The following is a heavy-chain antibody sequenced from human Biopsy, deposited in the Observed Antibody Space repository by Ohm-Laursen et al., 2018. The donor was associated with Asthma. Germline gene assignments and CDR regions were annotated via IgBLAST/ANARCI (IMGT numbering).Heavy chain of an antibody. V-gene: IGHV4-31*03. CDR3: ARAQDFYDSRGYYRSFDY. D-gene: IGHD3-22*01. Sequence: TLSLTCTVSYGSITSCGYYWTWIRQHPGKGLEWIGFIYYSGSTYYNPSLKSRVSISIDTSKNQFSLKLSSVTAADTAVYYCARAQDFYDSRGYYRSFDYWGQGTLVTVSS. CDR2: IYYSGST. CDR1: YGSITSCGYY. J-gene: IGHJ4*02.